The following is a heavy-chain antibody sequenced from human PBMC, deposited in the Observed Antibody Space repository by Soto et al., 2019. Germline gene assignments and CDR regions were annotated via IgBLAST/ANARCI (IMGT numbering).Heavy chain of an antibody. J-gene: IGHJ5*02. V-gene: IGHV3-30*18. CDR2: ISYDGSNK. CDR1: GFTFSSYG. CDR3: AKNYYDSSGYSRYNWFDP. Sequence: PGGSLRLSCAASGFTFSSYGMRWVRQAPGKGLEWVAVISYDGSNKYYADSVKGRFTISRDNSKNTLYLQMNSLRAEDTAVYYCAKNYYDSSGYSRYNWFDPWGQGTLVTVSS. D-gene: IGHD3-22*01.